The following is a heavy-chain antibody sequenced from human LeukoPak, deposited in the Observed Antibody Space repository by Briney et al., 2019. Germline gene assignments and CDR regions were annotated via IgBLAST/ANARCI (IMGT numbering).Heavy chain of an antibody. D-gene: IGHD3-22*01. Sequence: PSQTLSLTCTVSGGSISSGGYYWSWIRQPPGKGLEWIGYIYYSGSTYYNPSLKSRVTISVDTSKNQFSLKLSSVTAADTAAYYCARGSYDSSGYPVYAFDIWGQGTMVTVSS. CDR3: ARGSYDSSGYPVYAFDI. V-gene: IGHV4-31*03. J-gene: IGHJ3*02. CDR2: IYYSGST. CDR1: GGSISSGGYY.